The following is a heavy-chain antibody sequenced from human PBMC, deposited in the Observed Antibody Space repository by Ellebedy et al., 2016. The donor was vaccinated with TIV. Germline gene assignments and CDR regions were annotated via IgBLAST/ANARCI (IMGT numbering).Heavy chain of an antibody. CDR3: AKVRTPGDGYWVFDN. D-gene: IGHD5-18*01. CDR1: GFTFSPYA. Sequence: PGGSLRLSCAASGFTFSPYAMAWVSQAPGRGLEWVSGIVGSGAQKYADSVKGRFTISRDKSKRTVDLQMNSLRAEDTDVYCCAKVRTPGDGYWVFDNWGQGTLVSVSS. V-gene: IGHV3-23*01. CDR2: IVGSGA. J-gene: IGHJ4*02.